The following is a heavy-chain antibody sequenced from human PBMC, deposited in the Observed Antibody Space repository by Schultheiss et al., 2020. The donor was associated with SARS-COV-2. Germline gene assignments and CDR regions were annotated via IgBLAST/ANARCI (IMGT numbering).Heavy chain of an antibody. CDR1: GFSLSNARMG. V-gene: IGHV2-26*01. J-gene: IGHJ6*02. CDR3: ARTQTHYYGSGSYARGGRADYYYGMDV. CDR2: IFSNDEK. Sequence: SGPTLVKPTATLTLTCTVSGFSLSNARMGVSWIRQPPGKALEWLAHIFSNDEKSYSTSLKSRLTISKDTSKNQVVLTMTNMDPVDTATYYCARTQTHYYGSGSYARGGRADYYYGMDVWGQGTTVTVSS. D-gene: IGHD3-10*01.